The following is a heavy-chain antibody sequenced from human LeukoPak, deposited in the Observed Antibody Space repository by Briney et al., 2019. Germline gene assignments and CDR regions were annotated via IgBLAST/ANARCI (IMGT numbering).Heavy chain of an antibody. D-gene: IGHD3-9*01. Sequence: GGSLRLSCAASGFTVSSNYMSWVRQAPGKGLEWVSVIYSGGSTYYADSVKGRFTISRDNSKNTLYLQMNSLRAEDTAVYYCARDLSYDILTGYPMWAFDYWGQGTLVTVSS. CDR2: IYSGGST. CDR1: GFTVSSNY. CDR3: ARDLSYDILTGYPMWAFDY. V-gene: IGHV3-53*01. J-gene: IGHJ4*02.